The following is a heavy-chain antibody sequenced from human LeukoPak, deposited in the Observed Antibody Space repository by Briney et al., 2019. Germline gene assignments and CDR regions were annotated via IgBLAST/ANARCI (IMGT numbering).Heavy chain of an antibody. D-gene: IGHD1-26*01. CDR2: ISYSGST. V-gene: IGHV4-59*01. CDR1: GGSINTYY. CDR3: ARQEGGDY. J-gene: IGHJ4*02. Sequence: SETLSLTCTVSGGSINTYYWHWIRQPPGKGLEWIGYISYSGSTNYNPSLKSRVTISIDTSKKQFSLKLSSVTAADTAVYYCARQEGGDYWGQGTLVTVSS.